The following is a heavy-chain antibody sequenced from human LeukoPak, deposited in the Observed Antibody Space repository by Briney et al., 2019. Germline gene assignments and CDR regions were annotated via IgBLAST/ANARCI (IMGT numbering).Heavy chain of an antibody. Sequence: PGGSLRLSCAASGFTVSSNYMSWVRQAPGKGLEWVSVIYSGGSTYYADSVKGRFTISRDNSKNTLYLQMNSLRAEDTAVYYCARERVGATGRNYYYYMDVWGKGTTVTVSS. J-gene: IGHJ6*03. CDR1: GFTVSSNY. V-gene: IGHV3-53*01. CDR2: IYSGGST. D-gene: IGHD1-26*01. CDR3: ARERVGATGRNYYYYMDV.